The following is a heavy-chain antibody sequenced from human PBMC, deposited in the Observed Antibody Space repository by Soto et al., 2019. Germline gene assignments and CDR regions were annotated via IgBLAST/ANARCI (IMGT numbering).Heavy chain of an antibody. J-gene: IGHJ4*02. Sequence: QVQLQQWGAGLVKPSETLFLSCAVYGQSFSGHSWAWIRQPPGKGLEWFGEINESGSTYYNPSLKSPVTISTDTSKNQFSLKLSSVSAADTAAYFCARGSGIVALPGELEDVKYDYWGQGTLVNVSS. CDR1: GQSFSGHS. CDR2: INESGST. CDR3: ARGSGIVALPGELEDVKYDY. V-gene: IGHV4-34*01. D-gene: IGHD1-1*01.